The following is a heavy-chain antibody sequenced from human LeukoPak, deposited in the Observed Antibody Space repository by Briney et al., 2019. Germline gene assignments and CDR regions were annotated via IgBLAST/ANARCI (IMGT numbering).Heavy chain of an antibody. CDR2: ISYSGST. V-gene: IGHV4-39*02. CDR1: GGFISSNNCH. CDR3: AGSGRGGLKSGVDY. D-gene: IGHD6-25*01. J-gene: IGHJ4*02. Sequence: SETVSLTCTVSGGFISSNNCHWGWIPQPPGKGLEWIGTISYSGSTCYNPFLKSRVTMSVNTSNNHFSPTLLPVTARDPALYLCAGSGRGGLKSGVDYWGQASMVSVCS.